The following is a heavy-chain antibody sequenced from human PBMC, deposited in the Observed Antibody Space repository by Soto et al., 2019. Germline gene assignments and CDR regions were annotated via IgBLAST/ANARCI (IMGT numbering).Heavy chain of an antibody. D-gene: IGHD3-3*01. CDR1: GGSIGKSA. V-gene: IGHV1-69*01. Sequence: QVQLVQSGAEVKKPGSSVKVSCKASGGSIGKSAINWVRQTPGQGLEWLGGFIPVYRTLNYAQKFQGRVTITADESTGTAYMTLSSLASDDTAVYYCSTGVIWIGFFTVDSWGQGTRVIVSS. CDR2: FIPVYRTL. J-gene: IGHJ4*02. CDR3: STGVIWIGFFTVDS.